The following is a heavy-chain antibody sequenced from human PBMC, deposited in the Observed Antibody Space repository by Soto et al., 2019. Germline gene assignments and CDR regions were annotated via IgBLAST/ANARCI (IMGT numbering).Heavy chain of an antibody. Sequence: GASVKVSCKASGGTFSSYAISWVRQAPGQGLEWMGGTIPIFGTANYAQKFQGRVTITADESTSTAYMELSSLRSEDTAVYYCARGLSIAASQYYFDYWGQGTLVTVSS. CDR2: TIPIFGTA. CDR1: GGTFSSYA. J-gene: IGHJ4*02. D-gene: IGHD6-6*01. V-gene: IGHV1-69*13. CDR3: ARGLSIAASQYYFDY.